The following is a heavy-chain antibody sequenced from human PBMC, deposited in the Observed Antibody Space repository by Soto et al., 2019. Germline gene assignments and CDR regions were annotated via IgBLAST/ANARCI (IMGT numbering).Heavy chain of an antibody. D-gene: IGHD1-26*01. V-gene: IGHV1-69*13. CDR2: IIPIFGTA. CDR1: GGTFSSYA. Sequence: ASVKVSCKASGGTFSSYAISWVRQAPGQGLEWMGGIIPIFGTANYAQKFQGRVTITADESTSTAYMELSSLRSEDTAVYYCASGSYIGYYYYGMDVWGQGTTVTVSS. CDR3: ASGSYIGYYYYGMDV. J-gene: IGHJ6*02.